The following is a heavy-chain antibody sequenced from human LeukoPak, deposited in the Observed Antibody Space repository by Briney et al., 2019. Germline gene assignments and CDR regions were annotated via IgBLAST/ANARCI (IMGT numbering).Heavy chain of an antibody. Sequence: SETLSLTCTVCGGSFSGYDWSWIRHPPWKGLEWVGEINHSGSTNYNPSLKSRVTISVDTSKNQFSLKLSSVTAADTAVYYCARAVVIISAWFDPWGQGTLVTVSS. J-gene: IGHJ5*02. V-gene: IGHV4-34*01. CDR3: ARAVVIISAWFDP. CDR1: GGSFSGYD. D-gene: IGHD3-3*01. CDR2: INHSGST.